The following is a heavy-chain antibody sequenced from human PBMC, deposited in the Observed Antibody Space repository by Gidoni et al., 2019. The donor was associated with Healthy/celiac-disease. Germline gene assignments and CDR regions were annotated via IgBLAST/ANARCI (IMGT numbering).Heavy chain of an antibody. CDR2: ISSSSSTI. J-gene: IGHJ4*02. Sequence: EVQLVESGGGLVQPGGSLRLSCAASGFTFSRYSMNWVRQAPGKGLEWVSYISSSSSTIYYADSVKGRFTISRDNAKNSLYLQMNSLRAEDTAVYYCARDSDYDSSGYYFAYYFDYWGQGTLVTVSS. V-gene: IGHV3-48*01. D-gene: IGHD3-22*01. CDR3: ARDSDYDSSGYYFAYYFDY. CDR1: GFTFSRYS.